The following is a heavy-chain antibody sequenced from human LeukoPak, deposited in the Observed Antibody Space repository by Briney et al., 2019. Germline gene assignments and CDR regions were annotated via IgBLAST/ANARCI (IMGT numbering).Heavy chain of an antibody. CDR1: GFSFSNYG. CDR3: AKDWRCSSTSCVYYYYIDV. D-gene: IGHD2-2*01. J-gene: IGHJ6*03. Sequence: GGSLRLSCATSGFSFSNYGMHWVRQAPGKGLEWVTFIRYDGTHKYYADSVKGRFTISRDNSKNTLYLQMNSLRGEDTAVYYCAKDWRCSSTSCVYYYYIDVWGKGTTVTVSS. V-gene: IGHV3-30*02. CDR2: IRYDGTHK.